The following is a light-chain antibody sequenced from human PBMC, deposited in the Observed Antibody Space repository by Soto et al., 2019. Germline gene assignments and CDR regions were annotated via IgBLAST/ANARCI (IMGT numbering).Light chain of an antibody. CDR2: EVS. Sequence: QSVLTQPASVSGSPGQSITISCTGTSSDVGGFNYVSWYQQHPGQAPKLLISEVSNRPSGVSNRFSGSKSGNTASLTIPGLQAEDEADYYCSSYTSSNTPLVFGTGTKVTVL. J-gene: IGLJ1*01. CDR3: SSYTSSNTPLV. CDR1: SSDVGGFNY. V-gene: IGLV2-14*01.